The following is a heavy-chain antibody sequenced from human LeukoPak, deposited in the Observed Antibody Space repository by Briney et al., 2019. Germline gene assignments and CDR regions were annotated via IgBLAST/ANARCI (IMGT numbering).Heavy chain of an antibody. Sequence: GASVKVSCKPSGYTFTVNYLHWVRQAPGQGLEWMGWINPNSGGTNYAQKFQGRVTMTRDTSISTAYMELSRLRSDDTAVYYCAATMTTVTPFDYWGQGTLVTVSS. J-gene: IGHJ4*02. CDR1: GYTFTVNY. CDR3: AATMTTVTPFDY. CDR2: INPNSGGT. V-gene: IGHV1-2*02. D-gene: IGHD4-17*01.